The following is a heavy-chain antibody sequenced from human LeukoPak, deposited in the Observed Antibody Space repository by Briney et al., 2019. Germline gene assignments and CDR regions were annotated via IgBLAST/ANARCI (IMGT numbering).Heavy chain of an antibody. D-gene: IGHD3-3*01. CDR3: ARITYDFWSGYYMPDDP. V-gene: IGHV1-18*01. J-gene: IGHJ5*02. CDR1: GYTFTDYG. CDR2: ISIYNGNT. Sequence: ASVKVSCKASGYTFTDYGISWVRQAPGQGLEWMGWISIYNGNTDYAQKLRGRVTMTTDTSTSTAYMELRSLRSDDTAVYYCARITYDFWSGYYMPDDPWGQGTLVTVSS.